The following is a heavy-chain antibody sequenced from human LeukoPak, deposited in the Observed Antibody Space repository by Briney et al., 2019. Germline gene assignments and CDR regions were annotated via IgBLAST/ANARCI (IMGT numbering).Heavy chain of an antibody. D-gene: IGHD3-3*01. CDR2: LSHTETLYQSGNS. J-gene: IGHJ5*02. V-gene: IGHV4-59*08. CDR1: GGPISSYY. CDR3: ATFFWSGYSS. Sequence: SETLSLTCTVSGGPISSYYWSWIRQPAGKGLKWIGSLSHTETLYQSGNSNYNPSLKSRVTISLDTSKNQFSLKPTSVTAADTAVYYCATFFWSGYSSWGQGTLVTVSS.